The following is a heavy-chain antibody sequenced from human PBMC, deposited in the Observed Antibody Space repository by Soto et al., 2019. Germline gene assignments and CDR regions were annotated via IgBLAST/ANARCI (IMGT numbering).Heavy chain of an antibody. Sequence: ASVKVSCKASGYTFTSYYIHWVRQAPGQGLEWMGIINPSGGSTSYAQKFQGRVTMTRDTSTSTVYMELSSLRSEDTAVYYCAREDRGVVRTVGYGYFQQWGQGTLVTVSS. J-gene: IGHJ1*01. CDR1: GYTFTSYY. V-gene: IGHV1-46*01. CDR3: AREDRGVVRTVGYGYFQQ. D-gene: IGHD2-15*01. CDR2: INPSGGST.